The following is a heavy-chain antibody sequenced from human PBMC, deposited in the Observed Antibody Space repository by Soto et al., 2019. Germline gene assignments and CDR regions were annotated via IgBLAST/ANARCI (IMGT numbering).Heavy chain of an antibody. D-gene: IGHD4-17*01. CDR3: VSQRTTVLTQAYFDY. J-gene: IGHJ4*02. V-gene: IGHV4-34*01. CDR1: GGSCSGYY. Sequence: SEALSLTCAVYGGSCSGYYWSCFRQSRGRGREWIGSCYHRGRGYSKSSVKSRVTISVDTSKNQFSLNFNSVAASDTARYYCVSQRTTVLTQAYFDYWGPGALVTVSS. CDR2: CYHRGRG.